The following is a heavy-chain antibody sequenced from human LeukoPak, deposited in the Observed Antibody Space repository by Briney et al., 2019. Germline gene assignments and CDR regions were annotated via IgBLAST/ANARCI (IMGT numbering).Heavy chain of an antibody. CDR3: ARSPTYYDILTGSFLFDP. J-gene: IGHJ5*02. CDR1: GYTFTGYY. V-gene: IGHV1-2*02. Sequence: ASVKVSCKASGYTFTGYYMHWVRQAPGQGLEWMGWINPNSGGTNYAQKFQGRVTMTRDTSISTAYMELSRLRSDDTAVYYCARSPTYYDILTGSFLFDPWGQGTLVTVSS. D-gene: IGHD3-9*01. CDR2: INPNSGGT.